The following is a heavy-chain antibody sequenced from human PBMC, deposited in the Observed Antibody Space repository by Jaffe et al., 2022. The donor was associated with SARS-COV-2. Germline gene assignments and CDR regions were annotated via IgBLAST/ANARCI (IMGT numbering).Heavy chain of an antibody. J-gene: IGHJ4*02. V-gene: IGHV3-23*01. CDR2: ISGSGGST. CDR3: AKGGRGVLMVYAIDY. Sequence: EVHLLESGGGLVQPGGSLRLSCAASGFTFSSYAISWVRQAPGKGLEWVSGISGSGGSTYYADSVKGRFTISRDNSKNTLYLQMNSLRAEDTAVYYCAKGGRGVLMVYAIDYWGQGTLVTVSS. CDR1: GFTFSSYA. D-gene: IGHD2-8*01.